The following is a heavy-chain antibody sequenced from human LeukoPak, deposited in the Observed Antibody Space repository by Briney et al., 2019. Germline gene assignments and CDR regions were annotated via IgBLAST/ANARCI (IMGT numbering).Heavy chain of an antibody. CDR3: ARDLVVVPAAPLHYYLYYLDV. CDR1: GGSISNYH. CDR2: IYNVGST. D-gene: IGHD2-2*01. J-gene: IGHJ6*03. V-gene: IGHV4-4*07. Sequence: PSETLSLTCTVPGGSISNYHWSWIRPPAGEGLEWIARIYNVGSTTYSPSLKSGVTMSVDTSKNQFSLKVSSVTAADTAVYYCARDLVVVPAAPLHYYLYYLDVWGKGTTVTVSS.